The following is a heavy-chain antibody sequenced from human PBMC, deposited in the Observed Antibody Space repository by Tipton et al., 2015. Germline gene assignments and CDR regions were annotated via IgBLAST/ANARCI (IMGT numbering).Heavy chain of an antibody. J-gene: IGHJ4*02. Sequence: GLVKPSETLSLTCTVSGASLSSSSYYWGWIRQSPGEGLEWIGIIYYSGSTYYNPSLKSRVTISVDTSKNQFSLKLSSVTAADTAVYYCARHGRHSSGWHPFDYWGQGTLVTVSS. CDR1: GASLSSSSYY. D-gene: IGHD6-19*01. CDR3: ARHGRHSSGWHPFDY. V-gene: IGHV4-39*01. CDR2: IYYSGST.